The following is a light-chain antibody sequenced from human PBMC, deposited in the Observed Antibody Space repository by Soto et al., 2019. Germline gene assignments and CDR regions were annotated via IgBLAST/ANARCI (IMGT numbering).Light chain of an antibody. Sequence: DIQMTQSPSSLSASVGDRVTITCRASQNITRFLNWYQQKPEKAPKLLIYAASSLRSGVPSRFSGSGSGTDFTLTISSLQPEDFATYYCQQSYTSPTWTFGQGTKVDIK. CDR2: AAS. V-gene: IGKV1-39*01. J-gene: IGKJ1*01. CDR3: QQSYTSPTWT. CDR1: QNITRF.